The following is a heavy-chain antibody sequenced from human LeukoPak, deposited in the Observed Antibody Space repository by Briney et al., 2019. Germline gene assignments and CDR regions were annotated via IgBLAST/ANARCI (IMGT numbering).Heavy chain of an antibody. J-gene: IGHJ1*01. Sequence: PGGSLRLSCAASGFTFSSYAMSWVRQAPGKGLEWVSAISGSGGSTYYADSVKGRFTISRDNSKNTLYLQMNSLRAEDTAVYCCAKVIAAAGTSEYFQHWGQGTLVTVSS. CDR1: GFTFSSYA. D-gene: IGHD6-13*01. CDR2: ISGSGGST. V-gene: IGHV3-23*01. CDR3: AKVIAAAGTSEYFQH.